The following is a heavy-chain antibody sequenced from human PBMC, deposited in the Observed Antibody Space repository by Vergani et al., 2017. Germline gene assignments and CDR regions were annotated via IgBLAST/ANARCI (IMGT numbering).Heavy chain of an antibody. Sequence: VQLVESGGGVVQPGRSLRLSCAASGFTFSSYWMSWVRQAPGKGLEWVANIKQDGSEKYYVDSVKGRFTISRDNAKNSLYLQMNSLRAEDTAVYYCAKGGGQKNYDFWSGYFGGSFDYWGQGTLVTVSS. CDR1: GFTFSSYW. V-gene: IGHV3-7*03. D-gene: IGHD3-3*01. J-gene: IGHJ4*02. CDR3: AKGGGQKNYDFWSGYFGGSFDY. CDR2: IKQDGSEK.